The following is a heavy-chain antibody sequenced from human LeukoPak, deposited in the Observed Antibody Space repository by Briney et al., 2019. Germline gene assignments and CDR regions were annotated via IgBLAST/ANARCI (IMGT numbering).Heavy chain of an antibody. Sequence: GGSLRLSCAASGFTFSSYGMHWVRQAPGKGLEWVAFIRYDGSNKYYADSVKGRFTISRDNSKNTLYLQMNSLRAEDTAVYYCAKDSQEIQLWYYYFDYWGQGTLVTVSS. V-gene: IGHV3-30*02. J-gene: IGHJ4*02. CDR3: AKDSQEIQLWYYYFDY. CDR1: GFTFSSYG. D-gene: IGHD5-18*01. CDR2: IRYDGSNK.